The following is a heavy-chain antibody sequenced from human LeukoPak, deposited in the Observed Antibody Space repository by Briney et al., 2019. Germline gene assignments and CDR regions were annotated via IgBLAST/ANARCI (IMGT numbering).Heavy chain of an antibody. CDR2: ISGTGGMT. D-gene: IGHD3-16*01. Sequence: GGSLRLSCTASGFTFSNYAMTWVRQAPGKGLEWVSSISGTGGMTYSADSVKGRFPISRDNSKNTLYLQMKNLRVEHTAVYYCAKGLHGGVGYGVDVWGQGTTVSVSS. CDR3: AKGLHGGVGYGVDV. V-gene: IGHV3-23*01. J-gene: IGHJ6*02. CDR1: GFTFSNYA.